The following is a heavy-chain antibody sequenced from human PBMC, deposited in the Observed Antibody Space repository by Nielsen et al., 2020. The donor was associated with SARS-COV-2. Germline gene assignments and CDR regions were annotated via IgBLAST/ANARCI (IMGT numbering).Heavy chain of an antibody. CDR3: ARDEFFDLYGVDV. D-gene: IGHD3/OR15-3a*01. CDR1: GGSISSYY. V-gene: IGHV4-59*01. J-gene: IGHJ6*02. Sequence: SETLSLTCTVSGGSISSYYWSWIRQPPGKGLEWIGYISNSGSTNYNPSLKSRVTISLDTSKNQFSLKVRSVTAADTAVYYCARDEFFDLYGVDVWGQGTTVIVSS. CDR2: ISNSGST.